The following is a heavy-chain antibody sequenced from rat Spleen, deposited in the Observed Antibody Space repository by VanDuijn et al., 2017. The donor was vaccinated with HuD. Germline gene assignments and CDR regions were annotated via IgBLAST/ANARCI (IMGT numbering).Heavy chain of an antibody. J-gene: IGHJ2*01. CDR3: ARETGYNSYFDY. D-gene: IGHD1-4*01. V-gene: IGHV5-25*01. Sequence: EVQLVESGGGFVQPGRSLKLSCAASGFTFSDYNMAWVRQAPTKGLEWVAYINTGGGNTYYRDSVRGRFTISRNNAKNTLYLQMDSLRSEDTATYYCARETGYNSYFDYWGQGVMVTVSS. CDR1: GFTFSDYN. CDR2: INTGGGNT.